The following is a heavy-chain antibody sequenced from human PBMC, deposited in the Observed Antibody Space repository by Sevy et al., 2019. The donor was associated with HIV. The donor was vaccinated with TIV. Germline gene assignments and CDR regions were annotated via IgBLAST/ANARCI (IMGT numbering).Heavy chain of an antibody. V-gene: IGHV1-2*02. CDR3: ARLTTQPTSDLYGLDV. CDR2: INSDRGVT. Sequence: ASVKVSCKASGYIFTDYYIHWVRQAPGQGLEWMAWINSDRGVTNYAQRFQGEVTGTRDPSLSTAYLELTNLKSNDTAIYYCARLTTQPTSDLYGLDVWGQGTTVTVSS. D-gene: IGHD4-17*01. CDR1: GYIFTDYY. J-gene: IGHJ6*02.